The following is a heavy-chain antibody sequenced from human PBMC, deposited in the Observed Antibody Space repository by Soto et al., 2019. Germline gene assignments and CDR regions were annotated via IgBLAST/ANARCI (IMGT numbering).Heavy chain of an antibody. CDR2: INPNSGGT. CDR3: AREGEWLEGLDI. Sequence: ASVKVSCKASGYTFTGYYMHWVRQAPGQGLEWMGWINPNSGGTNYAQKFQGWVTMTRDTSINTAYMELSRLRSDDTAVYYCAREGEWLEGLDIWGQGTMVTVSS. D-gene: IGHD6-19*01. V-gene: IGHV1-2*04. CDR1: GYTFTGYY. J-gene: IGHJ3*02.